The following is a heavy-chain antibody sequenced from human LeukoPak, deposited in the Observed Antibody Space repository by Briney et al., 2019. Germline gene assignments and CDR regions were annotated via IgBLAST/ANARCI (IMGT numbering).Heavy chain of an antibody. D-gene: IGHD3-22*01. Sequence: GGSLRLSCAASGFTFDDYAMHWVRQAPGKGLEWVSGISWNSGSIGYADSVKGRFTISRDNAKNTLYLQMNSLRAEDTAVYYCAKGQEWYHYDSSGYYYFDYWGQGTLVTVSS. CDR2: ISWNSGSI. V-gene: IGHV3-9*01. J-gene: IGHJ4*02. CDR1: GFTFDDYA. CDR3: AKGQEWYHYDSSGYYYFDY.